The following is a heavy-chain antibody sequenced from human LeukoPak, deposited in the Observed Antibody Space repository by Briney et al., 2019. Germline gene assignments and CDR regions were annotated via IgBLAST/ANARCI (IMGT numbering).Heavy chain of an antibody. D-gene: IGHD5-12*01. CDR2: IYYSGST. V-gene: IGHV4-59*01. J-gene: IGHJ5*02. Sequence: SETLSLTCTVSGGSISSYYWSWIRQPPGKGLEWXGXIYYSGSTNYNPSLKSRVTISVDTSKNQFSLKLSSVTAADTAVYYCARARPKYSGYDYWFDPWGQGTLVTVSS. CDR1: GGSISSYY. CDR3: ARARPKYSGYDYWFDP.